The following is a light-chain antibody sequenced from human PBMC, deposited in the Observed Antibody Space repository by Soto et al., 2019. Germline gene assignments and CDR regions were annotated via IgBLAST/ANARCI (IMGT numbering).Light chain of an antibody. CDR3: QQYGSSPFT. CDR1: QSVSSSY. Sequence: EIVLTQSPGTLSLSPGERATLSCRASQSVSSSYLAWYQQKPGQAPRLLIYGASSRATGIPDRFSGHGSGTDFTLTISRLEPEDFAVFYCQQYGSSPFTFGQGTRLETK. J-gene: IGKJ5*01. CDR2: GAS. V-gene: IGKV3-20*01.